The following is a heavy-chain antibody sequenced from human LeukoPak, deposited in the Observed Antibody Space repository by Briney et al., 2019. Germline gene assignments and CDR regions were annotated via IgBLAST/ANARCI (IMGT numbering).Heavy chain of an antibody. D-gene: IGHD2-2*01. V-gene: IGHV3-66*01. CDR3: ARTQPAYREGSFDV. Sequence: PGGSLRLSCAASGFTVSSNDMSWVRQAQGKGLEWVSVIYSGGSTDYADSVKGRFTISRDNSKKMLYLQMNSLRSDDTSIYYCARTQPAYREGSFDVWGQGTMVTVSS. CDR2: IYSGGST. J-gene: IGHJ3*01. CDR1: GFTVSSND.